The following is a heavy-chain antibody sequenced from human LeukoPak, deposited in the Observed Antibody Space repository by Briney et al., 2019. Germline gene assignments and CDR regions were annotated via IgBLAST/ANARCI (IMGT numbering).Heavy chain of an antibody. V-gene: IGHV3-23*01. Sequence: GGSLRLSCAASGFTFSSYAMSWVRQAPGKGLEWVSTISDSGVSTYYADSVKGRFTISRDNSKNTLFVEMNNLRGEDTAIYYCAKVGIHGEPRAIAAATYFDSWGQGTLVTVSS. D-gene: IGHD6-13*01. CDR3: AKVGIHGEPRAIAAATYFDS. CDR1: GFTFSSYA. J-gene: IGHJ4*02. CDR2: ISDSGVST.